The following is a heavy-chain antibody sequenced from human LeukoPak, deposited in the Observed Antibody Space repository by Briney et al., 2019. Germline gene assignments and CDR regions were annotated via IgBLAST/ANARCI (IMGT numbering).Heavy chain of an antibody. J-gene: IGHJ4*02. V-gene: IGHV3-23*01. CDR2: ISGSGGST. CDR1: GFTSSRER. Sequence: GFTSSRERVKRVVDAAGKEQKWVSAISGSGGSTYYADSVKGRFTISRDNSKNTLYLQMNSLRAEDTAVYYCAKQAASESPVNYWGQGILVTVSS. CDR3: AKQAASESPVNY. D-gene: IGHD6-25*01.